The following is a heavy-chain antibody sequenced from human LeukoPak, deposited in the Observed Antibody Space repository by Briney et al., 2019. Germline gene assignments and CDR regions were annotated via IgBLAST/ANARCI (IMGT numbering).Heavy chain of an antibody. CDR2: IYHSGST. CDR1: GYSISSGYY. V-gene: IGHV4-38-2*02. CDR3: ARYGVSGSRRIGFDP. D-gene: IGHD3-10*01. Sequence: SETLSLTCTVSGYSISSGYYWGWSRQPPGKGLEWIGSIYHSGSTYYNPSLKSRVTISVDTSKNQFSLKLSSVTAADTAVYYCARYGVSGSRRIGFDPWGQGTLVTVSS. J-gene: IGHJ5*02.